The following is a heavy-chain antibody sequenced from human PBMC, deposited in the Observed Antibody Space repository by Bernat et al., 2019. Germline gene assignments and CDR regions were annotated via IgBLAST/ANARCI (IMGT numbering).Heavy chain of an antibody. CDR1: GFTFSSYA. V-gene: IGHV3-23*01. CDR2: ISGSGGNT. D-gene: IGHD2-2*01. J-gene: IGHJ6*02. CDR3: ARDMEGCSSTSCKTHSESFDYYYGMDV. Sequence: EVQLLESGGGLVQPGGSLRLSCAASGFTFSSYAMSWVRQAPGKGLEWVSTISGSGGNTYYADSVKGRFTISRDNSKNTLYLQMNSLRAEDTAVYYCARDMEGCSSTSCKTHSESFDYYYGMDVWGQGTTVTVSS.